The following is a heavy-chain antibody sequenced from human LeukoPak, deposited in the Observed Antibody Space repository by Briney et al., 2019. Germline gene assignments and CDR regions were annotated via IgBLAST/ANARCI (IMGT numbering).Heavy chain of an antibody. CDR1: GFTFRNYV. Sequence: QTGGSLGLSCAASGFTFRNYVIHWVRQAPGKGLEWVAVTSSDLNVKLYADSVKGRFTISRDNSRSTLYLQMNSLRPEDTAIYYCAREGYYSSGSPPSLYFDYWGQGTLVTVSS. CDR2: TSSDLNVK. J-gene: IGHJ4*02. V-gene: IGHV3-30-3*01. D-gene: IGHD3-10*01. CDR3: AREGYYSSGSPPSLYFDY.